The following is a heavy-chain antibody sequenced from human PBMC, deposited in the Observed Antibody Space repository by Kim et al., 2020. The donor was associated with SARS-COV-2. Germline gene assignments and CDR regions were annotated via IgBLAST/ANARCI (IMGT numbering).Heavy chain of an antibody. V-gene: IGHV3-30-3*01. CDR3: ARAASGSFYSPPDY. D-gene: IGHD3-10*01. J-gene: IGHJ4*02. CDR2: ISYDGSNK. Sequence: GGSLRLSCAASGFTFSSYAMHWVRQAPGKGLEWVAVISYDGSNKYYADSVKGRFTISRYKSKNTLYLQMNSLRTEDTAVYHCARAASGSFYSPPDYWGQG. CDR1: GFTFSSYA.